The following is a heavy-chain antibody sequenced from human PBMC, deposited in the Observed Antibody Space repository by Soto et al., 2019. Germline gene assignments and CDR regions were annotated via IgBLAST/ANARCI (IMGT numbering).Heavy chain of an antibody. CDR1: GYSFTSYW. D-gene: IGHD1-1*01. Sequence: PGESLKISCKGSGYSFTSYWIGWVRQMPGKGLEWMGIIYPGDSDTRYSPSFQGQVTIAADKSISTAYLQWSRLKASDTAMYYCARVGHPRQIQIDEYYFDYWGQGTLVTVSS. J-gene: IGHJ4*02. CDR3: ARVGHPRQIQIDEYYFDY. CDR2: IYPGDSDT. V-gene: IGHV5-51*01.